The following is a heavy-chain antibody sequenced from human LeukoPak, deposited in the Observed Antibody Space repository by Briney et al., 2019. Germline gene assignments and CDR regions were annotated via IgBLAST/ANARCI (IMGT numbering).Heavy chain of an antibody. V-gene: IGHV3-7*05. CDR3: ARGGGRHVEY. J-gene: IGHJ4*02. Sequence: GGSLRLSCAASGFAFSSAWMSWVRQAPGKGLEWVANIEEDGSEKNYVDSVKGRFTISRDNAKNSLYLQMNSLRAEDTAVYYCARGGGRHVEYWGQGNLVTVSS. D-gene: IGHD2/OR15-2a*01. CDR2: IEEDGSEK. CDR1: GFAFSSAW.